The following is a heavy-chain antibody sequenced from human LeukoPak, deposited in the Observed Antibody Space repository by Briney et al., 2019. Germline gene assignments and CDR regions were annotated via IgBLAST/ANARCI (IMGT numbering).Heavy chain of an antibody. D-gene: IGHD1-26*01. CDR1: GCSISSSSYY. CDR2: IYYSGST. Sequence: SETLSLTCTVSGCSISSSSYYWGWIRQPPGKGLEWSGSIYYSGSTYYNPSLKSRVTISVDTSKNQCSLKLSSVTAADTAVYYCARHVVGATSHYFDYWGQGTLVTVSS. V-gene: IGHV4-39*01. CDR3: ARHVVGATSHYFDY. J-gene: IGHJ4*02.